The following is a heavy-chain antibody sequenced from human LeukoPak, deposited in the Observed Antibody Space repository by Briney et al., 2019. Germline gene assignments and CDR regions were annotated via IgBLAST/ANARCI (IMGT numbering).Heavy chain of an antibody. D-gene: IGHD6-13*01. Sequence: GGSLRLSXAASGFTFSSYEMNWVRQAPGKGLEWVANIKQDGSERYYVDSVKGRFTISRDNGKNSLYLQMNSLRAEDTAVYYCARDSGEYSSSWYRPYYYYYMDVWGKGTTVTVSS. CDR1: GFTFSSYE. V-gene: IGHV3-7*01. CDR2: IKQDGSER. CDR3: ARDSGEYSSSWYRPYYYYYMDV. J-gene: IGHJ6*03.